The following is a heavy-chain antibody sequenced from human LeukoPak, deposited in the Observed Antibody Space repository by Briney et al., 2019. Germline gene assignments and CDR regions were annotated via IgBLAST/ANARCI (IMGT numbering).Heavy chain of an antibody. D-gene: IGHD1-1*01. CDR2: ISYSGTT. CDR3: ARDGTLRFYAFDI. CDR1: GGSISSSSYY. Sequence: PSETLSLTCTVSGGSISSSSYYWGWIRQPPGKGLEWIGSISYSGTTYYNPSLKSRVTISVDTSRNQFSLKLTSVTAADTAVYYCARDGTLRFYAFDIWGQGTMVTVSS. J-gene: IGHJ3*02. V-gene: IGHV4-39*02.